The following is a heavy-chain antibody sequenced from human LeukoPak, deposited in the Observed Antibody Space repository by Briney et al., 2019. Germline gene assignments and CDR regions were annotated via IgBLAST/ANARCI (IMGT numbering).Heavy chain of an antibody. Sequence: PGRSLRLSCAAFGFTFSSYGMHWVRQAPGKGLEWVAVISHDGSSKYFADSVKGRFTISRDNPKNTLDLQMHSLRAEDTAVYYCAKGIRFCSSNSCFAGYYNYGLHVWGQGTTVIVSS. CDR1: GFTFSSYG. CDR2: ISHDGSSK. D-gene: IGHD2-2*01. J-gene: IGHJ6*02. V-gene: IGHV3-30*18. CDR3: AKGIRFCSSNSCFAGYYNYGLHV.